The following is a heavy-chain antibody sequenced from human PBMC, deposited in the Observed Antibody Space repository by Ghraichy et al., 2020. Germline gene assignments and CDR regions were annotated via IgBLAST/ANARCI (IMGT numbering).Heavy chain of an antibody. V-gene: IGHV1-8*01. D-gene: IGHD2-15*01. Sequence: ASVKVSCKASGYTFTSYDINWVRQATGQGLEWMGWMNPNSGNTGYAQKFQGRVTMTRNTSISTAYMELSSLRSEDTAVYYCARGHRYCSGGSCYTRNWFDPWGQGTLVTVSS. J-gene: IGHJ5*02. CDR3: ARGHRYCSGGSCYTRNWFDP. CDR1: GYTFTSYD. CDR2: MNPNSGNT.